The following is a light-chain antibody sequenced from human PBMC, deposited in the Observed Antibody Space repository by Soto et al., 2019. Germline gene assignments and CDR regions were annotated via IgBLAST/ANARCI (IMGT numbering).Light chain of an antibody. CDR1: QSISSW. Sequence: DIQMTQSPSTLSASVGDRVTITCRASQSISSWLAWYQQKPGKAPNLLIYKASSLESGVPSRFSGSGSGTEFTLTISSLHPDDSATYYCQQYKSYPWTFGQGTKVEIK. J-gene: IGKJ1*01. V-gene: IGKV1-5*03. CDR3: QQYKSYPWT. CDR2: KAS.